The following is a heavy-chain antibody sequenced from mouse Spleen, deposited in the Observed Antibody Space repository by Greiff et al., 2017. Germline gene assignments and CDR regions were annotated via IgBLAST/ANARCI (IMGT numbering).Heavy chain of an antibody. CDR1: GYTFTSYW. D-gene: IGHD2-1*01. CDR3: ARGGGNYGDYAMDY. J-gene: IGHJ4*01. Sequence: QVQLQQPGAELVRPGSSVKLSCKASGYTFTSYWMDWVKQRPGQGLEWIGNIYPSDSETHYNQKFKDKATLTVDKSSSTAYMQLSSLTSEDSAVYYCARGGGNYGDYAMDYWGQGTSVTVSS. V-gene: IGHV1-61*01. CDR2: IYPSDSET.